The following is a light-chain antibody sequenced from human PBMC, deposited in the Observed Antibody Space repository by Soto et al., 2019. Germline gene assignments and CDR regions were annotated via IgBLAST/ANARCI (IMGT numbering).Light chain of an antibody. CDR2: GSS. Sequence: DIQMTQSPSAMSASVGDRVTITCRASQAIRNDLAWYQQKPGRAPKRPIYGSSSLQSGVPSRFSGSGSGTEFTLTISSLQPEDFATYYCLQHNVFPRTFGQGTKVDIK. CDR1: QAIRND. CDR3: LQHNVFPRT. V-gene: IGKV1-17*03. J-gene: IGKJ1*01.